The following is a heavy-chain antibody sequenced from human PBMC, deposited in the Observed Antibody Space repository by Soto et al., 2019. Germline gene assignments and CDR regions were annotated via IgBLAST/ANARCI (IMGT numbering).Heavy chain of an antibody. Sequence: SETLSLTCTVSGGSISRSSYYWGWIRQPPGKGLEWIGSIYYSGSTYYNPSLKSRVTISVDTSKNQFSLKLSSVTAADTAVYYCARVKASGVNFDYWGQGTLVTV. CDR2: IYYSGST. CDR3: ARVKASGVNFDY. V-gene: IGHV4-39*07. D-gene: IGHD3-10*01. J-gene: IGHJ4*02. CDR1: GGSISRSSYY.